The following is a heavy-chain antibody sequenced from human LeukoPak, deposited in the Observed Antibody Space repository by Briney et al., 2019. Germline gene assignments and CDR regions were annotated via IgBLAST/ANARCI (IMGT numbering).Heavy chain of an antibody. CDR3: ARGCGIVGATVHPSDY. CDR2: INPSGGST. Sequence: ASVKVSCKASGYTFTSYYMHWVRQAPGQGLEWMGIINPSGGSTSYAQKFQGRVTMARDTSTSTVYMELSSLRSEDTAVYYCARGCGIVGATVHPSDYWGQGTLVTVSS. V-gene: IGHV1-46*01. J-gene: IGHJ4*02. CDR1: GYTFTSYY. D-gene: IGHD1-26*01.